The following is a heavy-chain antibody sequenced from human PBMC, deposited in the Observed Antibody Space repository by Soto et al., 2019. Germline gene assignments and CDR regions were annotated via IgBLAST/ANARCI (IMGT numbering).Heavy chain of an antibody. Sequence: GGSLRLSCAASGFTFSSYEMNWVRQAPGKGLEWVSYISSSGSTIYYADSVKGRFTISRDNAKNSLYLQMNSLRAEDTAVYYCARRGPCSGGSCYWPYYYYGMDVWGQGTTVTVSS. CDR1: GFTFSSYE. CDR3: ARRGPCSGGSCYWPYYYYGMDV. D-gene: IGHD2-15*01. CDR2: ISSSGSTI. V-gene: IGHV3-48*03. J-gene: IGHJ6*02.